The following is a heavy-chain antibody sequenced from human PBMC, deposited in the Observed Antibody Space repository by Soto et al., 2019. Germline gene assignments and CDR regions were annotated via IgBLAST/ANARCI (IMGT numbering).Heavy chain of an antibody. Sequence: EVQLSESGGDLRQPGGSLRLSCAASGFTFTNYAMTWVRQTPGKGLEWVSGISASGGLKYYADSVQGWFTVSRDNSKNTLYLQMDKLRDEDTALYYCASEVGAPSGWLDQWGQETQGSVSS. CDR1: GFTFTNYA. D-gene: IGHD3-3*01. V-gene: IGHV3-23*01. CDR3: ASEVGAPSGWLDQ. CDR2: ISASGGLK. J-gene: IGHJ5*02.